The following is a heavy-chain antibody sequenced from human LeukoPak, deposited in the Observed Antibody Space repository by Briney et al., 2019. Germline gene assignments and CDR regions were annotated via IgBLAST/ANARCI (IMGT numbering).Heavy chain of an antibody. V-gene: IGHV4-34*01. D-gene: IGHD3-3*01. CDR3: AARYYDFWSGYYTGDY. CDR1: GGSFSGYY. Sequence: SETLSLTCAVYGGSFSGYYWSWIRQPPGKGLEWSGEINHSGSTNYNPSLKSRVTISADTSKNQFSLKLSSVTAADTAVYYCAARYYDFWSGYYTGDYWGQGTLVTVSS. CDR2: INHSGST. J-gene: IGHJ4*02.